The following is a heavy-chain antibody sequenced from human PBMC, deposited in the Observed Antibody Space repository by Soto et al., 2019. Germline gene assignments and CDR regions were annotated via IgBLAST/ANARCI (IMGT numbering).Heavy chain of an antibody. V-gene: IGHV4-4*07. J-gene: IGHJ4*02. D-gene: IGHD5-18*01. Sequence: QVQLQESGPGLVKPSETLSLTCSVSGGPIGSYYWTWIRQPAGKALEWIGRIYTSGTTNYNPSLKSRVTMSLDKSKKQFSLNLTSVTAADTAMYYCARMRWDTSFDYWGQGTLVTVAS. CDR3: ARMRWDTSFDY. CDR1: GGPIGSYY. CDR2: IYTSGTT.